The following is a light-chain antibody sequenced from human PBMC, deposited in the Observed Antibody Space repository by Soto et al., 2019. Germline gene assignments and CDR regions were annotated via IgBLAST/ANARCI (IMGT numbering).Light chain of an antibody. CDR3: CSYAGSSNWV. V-gene: IGLV2-23*01. Sequence: QSALTQPASVSGSPGQSITVSCTGTSSDIGGYNYVSWYQQHPGKVPKLIIYEGSSRPSGVSNRFSGSKSGNTAALTISGLQAEDEADYYCCSYAGSSNWVFGGGTKVTVL. CDR1: SSDIGGYNY. CDR2: EGS. J-gene: IGLJ3*02.